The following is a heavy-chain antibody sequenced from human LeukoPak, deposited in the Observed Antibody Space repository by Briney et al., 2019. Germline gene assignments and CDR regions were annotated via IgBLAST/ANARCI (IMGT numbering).Heavy chain of an antibody. CDR1: GGSISSSSYY. Sequence: SETLSLTCTVSGGSISSSSYYWGWIRQPPGKGLEWIGSIYYSGSTYYNPSLKSRVTISVDTSKNQFSLKLSSVTAADPAVYYCARDGSVLVGATTSFDYWGQGTLVTVSS. CDR2: IYYSGST. V-gene: IGHV4-39*07. CDR3: ARDGSVLVGATTSFDY. D-gene: IGHD1-26*01. J-gene: IGHJ4*02.